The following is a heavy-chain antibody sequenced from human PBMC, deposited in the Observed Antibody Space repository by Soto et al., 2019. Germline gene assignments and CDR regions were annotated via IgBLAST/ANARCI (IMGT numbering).Heavy chain of an antibody. CDR3: ARDPPYRYCSSTSCYSSTFDI. V-gene: IGHV3-74*01. CDR1: GFTFSSYW. J-gene: IGHJ3*02. D-gene: IGHD2-2*01. CDR2: INSDGSST. Sequence: GGSLRLSCAASGFTFSSYWMHWVRQAPGKGLVWVSRINSDGSSTSYADSVKGRFTISRDNAKNTLYLQMNSLRAEDTAVYYCARDPPYRYCSSTSCYSSTFDIWGQGTMVTVSS.